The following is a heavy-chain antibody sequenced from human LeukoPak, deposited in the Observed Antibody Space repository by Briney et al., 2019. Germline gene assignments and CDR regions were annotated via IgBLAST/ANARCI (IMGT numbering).Heavy chain of an antibody. Sequence: PGGSLRLSCAASGFTFSSYWMSWVRQAPGKGLEWVANIKQDGSEKYYVDSVKGRFTISRDNAKNSLYLQMNSLRAEDTAVYYCASYGSGSYYVRATYNWFDPWGQGTLVTVSS. V-gene: IGHV3-7*01. CDR3: ASYGSGSYYVRATYNWFDP. CDR2: IKQDGSEK. CDR1: GFTFSSYW. D-gene: IGHD3-10*01. J-gene: IGHJ5*02.